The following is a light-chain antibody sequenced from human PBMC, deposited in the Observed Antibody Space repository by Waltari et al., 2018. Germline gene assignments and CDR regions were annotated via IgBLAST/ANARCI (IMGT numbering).Light chain of an antibody. J-gene: IGLJ2*01. CDR1: SATIGAGYD. CDR3: QSYDSSLDVV. Sequence: QSVLTQPPSVSGAPGQRVPIPCAGSSATIGAGYDVNWYQQLPGAAPKLLIYGNINRPSGVPDRFSGSKSGTSASLAITGLQADDEADYYCQSYDSSLDVVFGGGTKLTVL. V-gene: IGLV1-40*01. CDR2: GNI.